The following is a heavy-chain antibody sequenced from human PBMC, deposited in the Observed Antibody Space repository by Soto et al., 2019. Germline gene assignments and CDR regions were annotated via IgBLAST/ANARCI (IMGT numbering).Heavy chain of an antibody. D-gene: IGHD2-2*01. V-gene: IGHV4-59*08. Sequence: SETLSLTCTVSGGSISSYYWSWIRQPPGKGLEWIGYIYYSGSTNYNPSLKSRVTISVDTSKNQFSLRLGSGTAADTAVYYCARLGVYCSSTSCYEWEYYYYYMDVWGKGTTVTVSS. CDR2: IYYSGST. CDR1: GGSISSYY. CDR3: ARLGVYCSSTSCYEWEYYYYYMDV. J-gene: IGHJ6*03.